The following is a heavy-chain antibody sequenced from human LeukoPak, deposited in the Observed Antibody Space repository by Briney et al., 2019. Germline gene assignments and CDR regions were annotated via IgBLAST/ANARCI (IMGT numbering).Heavy chain of an antibody. Sequence: GASVKVSCKASGYTCTGYYIHWVRQAPGQGLEWMGWINPNSGGTDYAQNFQGRVTMTRDTSISTAYMELSRLRSDDTAVYYCARVGYYGSGSYLVEWFDPWGQGTLVTVSS. CDR1: GYTCTGYY. CDR3: ARVGYYGSGSYLVEWFDP. V-gene: IGHV1-2*02. CDR2: INPNSGGT. D-gene: IGHD3-10*01. J-gene: IGHJ5*02.